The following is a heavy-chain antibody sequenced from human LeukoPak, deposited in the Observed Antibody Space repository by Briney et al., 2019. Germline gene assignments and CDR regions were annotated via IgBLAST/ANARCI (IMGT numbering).Heavy chain of an antibody. CDR2: ISGSGGST. D-gene: IGHD6-19*01. CDR1: GFTFSSYA. CDR3: GGGSGWYWEEY. Sequence: TGGSLRLSCAASGFTFSSYAMSWVRQAPGKGLEWVSAISGSGGSTYYADFVKGRFTISRDNSKNTLYLQMNSLRAEDTAVYSKGGGSGWYWEEYWGQGTLVTVSS. V-gene: IGHV3-23*01. J-gene: IGHJ4*02.